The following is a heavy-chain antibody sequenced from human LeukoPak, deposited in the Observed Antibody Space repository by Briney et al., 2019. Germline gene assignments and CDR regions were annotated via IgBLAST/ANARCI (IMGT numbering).Heavy chain of an antibody. CDR3: AKGRSGWYLGSCDY. Sequence: PGGSLRLSCAASGFSFSSYAMSWVRQAPGKGLEWVSGISWNSGSIAYADSVKGRFTISRDNAKNSLYLQMNSLRAEDTAFYYCAKGRSGWYLGSCDYWGQGTPVTVSS. CDR1: GFSFSSYA. V-gene: IGHV3-9*01. J-gene: IGHJ4*02. D-gene: IGHD6-19*01. CDR2: ISWNSGSI.